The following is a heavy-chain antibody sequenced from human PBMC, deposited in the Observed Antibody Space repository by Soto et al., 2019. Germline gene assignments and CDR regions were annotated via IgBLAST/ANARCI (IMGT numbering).Heavy chain of an antibody. CDR3: TDMRGQWLPRD. Sequence: SEALSLTWTGSGDFIRGSAYYWGWIRQQPGKGLEWIGNIYYSGTSYSYPSLKGRVTMSVDTSKNQFSMRLSSVTAADTAVYYCTDMRGQWLPRDWGRGIMVT. J-gene: IGHJ4*02. CDR2: IYYSGTS. D-gene: IGHD6-19*01. CDR1: GDFIRGSAYY. V-gene: IGHV4-39*01.